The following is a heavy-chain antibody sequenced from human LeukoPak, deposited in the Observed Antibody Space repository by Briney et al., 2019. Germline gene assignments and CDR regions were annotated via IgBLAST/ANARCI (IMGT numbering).Heavy chain of an antibody. CDR3: ARLIYSTSCFDY. V-gene: IGHV4-4*09. J-gene: IGHJ4*02. Sequence: SETLSLTCTVSGGSISSYYWSWIRQPPGKGLEWIGNIYTNGSTNYNPSLKSRVTISVDTSKNQISLKLNSVTAADTAVYYCARLIYSTSCFDYWGQGTLVTVSS. CDR2: IYTNGST. D-gene: IGHD6-6*01. CDR1: GGSISSYY.